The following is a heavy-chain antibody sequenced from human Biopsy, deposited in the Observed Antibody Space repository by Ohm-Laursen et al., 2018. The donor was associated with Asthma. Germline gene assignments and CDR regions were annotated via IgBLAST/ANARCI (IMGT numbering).Heavy chain of an antibody. Sequence: SLRLSCAASGFTVSRGHMFWVRQAPGKGLEWVSVIYSGGTSQTADYVRGRFTISRDFSKNTLHLQMHSLRVEDTAVYYCARGDSSGWSHYYFDYWGQGTLVTVSS. CDR3: ARGDSSGWSHYYFDY. V-gene: IGHV3-53*01. CDR1: GFTVSRGH. D-gene: IGHD6-19*01. CDR2: IYSGGTS. J-gene: IGHJ4*02.